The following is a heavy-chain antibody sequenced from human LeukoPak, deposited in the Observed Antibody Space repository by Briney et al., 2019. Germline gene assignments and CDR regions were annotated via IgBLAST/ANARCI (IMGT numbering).Heavy chain of an antibody. D-gene: IGHD3-10*01. CDR2: IYYSGST. V-gene: IGHV4-38-2*02. Sequence: SETLSLTCTVSGYSISSGYYWGWIRQPPGKGLEWIGSIYYSGSTYHNPSLKSRVTILVDTSKNQFSLKLSSVTAADTAVYYCARGRGRTMVRGVGYYYMDVWGKGTTVTVSS. CDR3: ARGRGRTMVRGVGYYYMDV. J-gene: IGHJ6*03. CDR1: GYSISSGYY.